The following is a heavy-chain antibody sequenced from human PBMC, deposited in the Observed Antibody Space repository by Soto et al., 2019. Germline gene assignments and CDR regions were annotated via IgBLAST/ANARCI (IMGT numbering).Heavy chain of an antibody. D-gene: IGHD4-4*01. V-gene: IGHV4-59*01. Sequence: SETLSLTCIVSGGSISSYYWSWIRQPPGKGLEWIGYIYYSGSTNYNPSLKSRVTISVDTSKNQFSLKLSSVTAADTAVYYCARDRRDYTDGYGMDVWGQGTMVTVSS. CDR1: GGSISSYY. J-gene: IGHJ6*02. CDR2: IYYSGST. CDR3: ARDRRDYTDGYGMDV.